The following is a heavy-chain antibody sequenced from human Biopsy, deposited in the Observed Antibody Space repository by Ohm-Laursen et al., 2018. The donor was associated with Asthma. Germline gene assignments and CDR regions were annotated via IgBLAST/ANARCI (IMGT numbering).Heavy chain of an antibody. Sequence: SLRLSCSASGFSFGSYGMHWVRQAPGKGLEWLAVMSFDGRQTYYADSVKGRFTISRDNPKKSVYLQLDSLRVEDTAVYYCARGYSTSWYFGYWGQGTVVTVSS. J-gene: IGHJ4*02. CDR3: ARGYSTSWYFGY. CDR2: MSFDGRQT. D-gene: IGHD6-13*01. V-gene: IGHV3-30*03. CDR1: GFSFGSYG.